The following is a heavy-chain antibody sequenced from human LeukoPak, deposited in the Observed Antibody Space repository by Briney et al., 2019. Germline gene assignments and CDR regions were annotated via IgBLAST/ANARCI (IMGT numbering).Heavy chain of an antibody. J-gene: IGHJ3*02. CDR2: IYYSGST. D-gene: IGHD1-26*01. V-gene: IGHV4-59*05. Sequence: SETLSLTCTVSGGSISSYYWSWIRQPPGKGLEWIGSIYYSGSTYYNPSLKSRVTISVDTSKNQFSLKLSSVTAADTAVYYCASSIVGATSDAFDIWGQGTMVTVSS. CDR1: GGSISSYY. CDR3: ASSIVGATSDAFDI.